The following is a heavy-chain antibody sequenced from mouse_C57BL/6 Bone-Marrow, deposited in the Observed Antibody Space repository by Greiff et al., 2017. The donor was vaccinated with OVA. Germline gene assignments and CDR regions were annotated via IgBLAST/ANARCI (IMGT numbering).Heavy chain of an antibody. CDR2: IYPRDGST. D-gene: IGHD3-2*02. Sequence: QVQLQQSDAELVKPGASVKISCKVSGYTFTDHTIHWMKQRPEQGLEWIGYIYPRDGSTKYNEKFKGKATLTADKSSSTAYMQLNSLTSEDSAVYVCARWKTAQAEAPWFAYWGQGTLVTVSA. CDR1: GYTFTDHT. J-gene: IGHJ3*01. CDR3: ARWKTAQAEAPWFAY. V-gene: IGHV1-78*01.